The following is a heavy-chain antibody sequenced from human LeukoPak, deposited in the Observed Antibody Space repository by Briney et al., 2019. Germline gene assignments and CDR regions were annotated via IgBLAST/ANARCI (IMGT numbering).Heavy chain of an antibody. CDR1: GFTVSSNY. J-gene: IGHJ6*02. V-gene: IGHV3-66*01. Sequence: PGGSLRLSCAASGFTVSSNYMSWVRPAPGKGLEWVSVIYSGGSTYYADSVKGRFTISRDNSKNTLYLQMNSLRAEDTAVYYCARDPPYYGMDVWGQGTTVTVSS. CDR2: IYSGGST. CDR3: ARDPPYYGMDV.